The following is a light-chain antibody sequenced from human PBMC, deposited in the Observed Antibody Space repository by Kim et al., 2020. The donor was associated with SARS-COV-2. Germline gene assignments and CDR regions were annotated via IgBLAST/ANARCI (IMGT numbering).Light chain of an antibody. J-gene: IGKJ1*01. V-gene: IGKV1-5*01. Sequence: GSVGDRVTSTCRASQSISIWLAWYQQKPGKAPKLLIFDASSLQSGVPSRFSGSGSGTEFTLTISSLQPDDFATYYCQQYNDYSRTFGQGTKVEIK. CDR1: QSISIW. CDR2: DAS. CDR3: QQYNDYSRT.